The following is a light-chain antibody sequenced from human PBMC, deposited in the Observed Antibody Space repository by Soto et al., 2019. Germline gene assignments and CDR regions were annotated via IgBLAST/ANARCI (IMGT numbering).Light chain of an antibody. Sequence: DIQMTQSPSSLSASVGDRVTITCRASQSISSYLNWYQQKPGKAPNLLIYAASSLQRGVPSRFSGRGSGTDFTLTISSLQPEDFATYYCQQSYSTPPTFGRGTKLESK. CDR3: QQSYSTPPT. CDR2: AAS. J-gene: IGKJ2*01. CDR1: QSISSY. V-gene: IGKV1-39*01.